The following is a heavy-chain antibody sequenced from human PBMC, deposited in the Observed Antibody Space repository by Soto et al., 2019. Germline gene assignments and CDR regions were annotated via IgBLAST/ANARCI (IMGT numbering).Heavy chain of an antibody. D-gene: IGHD3-22*01. J-gene: IGHJ4*02. CDR3: ARANYSDSSGYYYYFDY. CDR1: GYTFITYG. Sequence: ASVKVSCKASGYTFITYGMHWVRQAPGHRLQWMGWINSGNAKTIYSQNFQGRIIITRDTSASTVYMELSSLRSEDTAVYYCARANYSDSSGYYYYFDYWGQG. V-gene: IGHV1-3*01. CDR2: INSGNAKT.